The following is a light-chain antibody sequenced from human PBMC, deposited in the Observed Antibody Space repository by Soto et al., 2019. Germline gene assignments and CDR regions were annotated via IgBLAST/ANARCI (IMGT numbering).Light chain of an antibody. CDR1: QRVSSS. CDR2: GAS. Sequence: EIVMTQSPATLSVSPGERATLSCRASQRVSSSLAWYQQKPGQAPRLLIYGASTRATGIPARFSGSGSGTEFTLTISSLQSEDFAVYYCQHYNNWPPYTFGQGTKLEIK. J-gene: IGKJ2*01. CDR3: QHYNNWPPYT. V-gene: IGKV3-15*01.